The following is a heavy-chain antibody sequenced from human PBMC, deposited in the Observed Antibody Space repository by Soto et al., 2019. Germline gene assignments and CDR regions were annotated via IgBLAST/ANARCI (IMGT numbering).Heavy chain of an antibody. CDR2: ISSSGSTI. J-gene: IGHJ6*02. D-gene: IGHD3-10*01. CDR1: GFTFSSYE. CDR3: ARDGGWGDGSGILYYGMDV. Sequence: EVQLVESGGGLVQPGGSLRLSCAASGFTFSSYEMNWVRQAPGKGLEWVSYISSSGSTIYYADSVKGRFTISRDNAKNSLYLQMNSVRAEDTAVYYCARDGGWGDGSGILYYGMDVWGQGTTVTVSS. V-gene: IGHV3-48*03.